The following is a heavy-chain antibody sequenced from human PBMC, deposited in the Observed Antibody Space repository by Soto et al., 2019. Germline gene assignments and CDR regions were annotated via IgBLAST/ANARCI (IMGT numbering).Heavy chain of an antibody. J-gene: IGHJ4*02. CDR3: ARDRGSGSDY. CDR2: ISSSSSYI. V-gene: IGHV3-21*01. D-gene: IGHD6-19*01. CDR1: GFPSGGYA. Sequence: EVQLVESGGGLVKPGGSLRLPCEASGFPSGGYARNGFPRAPGKGLEWVSSISSSSSYIYYADSVKGRFTISRDNAKNSLYLQMNSLRAEDTAVYYCARDRGSGSDYWGQGTLVTVSS.